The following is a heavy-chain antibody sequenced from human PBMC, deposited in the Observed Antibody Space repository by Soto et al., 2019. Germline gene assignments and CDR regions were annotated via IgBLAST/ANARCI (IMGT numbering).Heavy chain of an antibody. D-gene: IGHD4-17*01. CDR2: IYYSGGT. V-gene: IGHV4-31*03. CDR3: AGYGDYEGGDF. Sequence: QVQLQESGPGLVKPSQTLSPTCTVSGGSISSGGYYWSWIRQHPGKGLEWLGHIYYSGGTSYTPSLESRVTISVDMSKSQFSLRLSSVTAADTAVYYCAGYGDYEGGDFWGQGTTVIVSS. CDR1: GGSISSGGYY. J-gene: IGHJ3*01.